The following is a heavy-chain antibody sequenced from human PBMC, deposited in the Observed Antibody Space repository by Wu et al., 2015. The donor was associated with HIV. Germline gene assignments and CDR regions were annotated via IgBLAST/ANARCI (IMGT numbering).Heavy chain of an antibody. Sequence: QVQLVQSGAEVKKPGSSVKVSCKASGGTFSSYAISWVRQAPGQGLEWMGGIIPIFGTANYAQKFQGRVTITTDESTSTAYMELSSLRSEDTAVYYCARDLGRDGYNLSPDAFDIWGQGTMVTVSS. CDR3: ARDLGRDGYNLSPDAFDI. V-gene: IGHV1-69*05. J-gene: IGHJ3*02. CDR2: IIPIFGTA. CDR1: GGTFSSYA. D-gene: IGHD5-24*01.